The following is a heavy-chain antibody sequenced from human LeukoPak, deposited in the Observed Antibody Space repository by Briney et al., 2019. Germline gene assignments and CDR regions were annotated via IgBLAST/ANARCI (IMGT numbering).Heavy chain of an antibody. CDR3: AKDQHGYDKPIDY. CDR1: GFTFNIYA. V-gene: IGHV3-23*01. J-gene: IGHJ4*02. D-gene: IGHD5-12*01. Sequence: PGGSLRLSCAASGFTFNIYAMNWVRQASRKGLEWASTISGSGSSTYYADSVKGRFTISRDNSKTTLYLQMNSLRAEDTAVYFCAKDQHGYDKPIDYWGQGTLVTVSS. CDR2: ISGSGSST.